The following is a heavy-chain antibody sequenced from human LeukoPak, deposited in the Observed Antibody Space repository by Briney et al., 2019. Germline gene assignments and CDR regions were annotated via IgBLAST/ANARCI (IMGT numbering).Heavy chain of an antibody. J-gene: IGHJ4*02. Sequence: SETLSLTCTVSGGSISSYYWSWIRQPPGKGLEWIGYIYYSGSTNYNPSLKSRVTISVDTSKNQFSLKLSSVTAADTAVYYCARQGPYSGSYTDYWGQGTLVTVSS. CDR2: IYYSGST. V-gene: IGHV4-59*08. D-gene: IGHD1-26*01. CDR3: ARQGPYSGSYTDY. CDR1: GGSISSYY.